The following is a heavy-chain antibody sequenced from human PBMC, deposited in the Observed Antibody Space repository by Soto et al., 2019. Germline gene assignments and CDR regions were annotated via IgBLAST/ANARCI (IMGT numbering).Heavy chain of an antibody. V-gene: IGHV3-74*01. Sequence: GGSLRLSCAASGFTLSNYWMHWVCQDPGKGLVWVSRINGDGSSISYADSVKGRFTISRDNAKNTLYLQMDSLRVEDTAVYYCARDLDTSIDYWGQGTLVTVSS. CDR1: GFTLSNYW. J-gene: IGHJ4*02. CDR2: INGDGSSI. CDR3: ARDLDTSIDY. D-gene: IGHD1-1*01.